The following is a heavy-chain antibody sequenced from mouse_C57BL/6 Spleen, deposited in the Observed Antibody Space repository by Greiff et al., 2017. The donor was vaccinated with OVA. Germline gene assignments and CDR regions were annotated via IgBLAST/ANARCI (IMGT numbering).Heavy chain of an antibody. CDR2: INPSSGYT. D-gene: IGHD4-1*01. CDR3: ARDGDWGFDY. CDR1: GYTFTSYT. V-gene: IGHV1-4*01. Sequence: QVQLQQSGAELARPGASVKMSCKASGYTFTSYTMHWVKQRPGQGLEWIGYINPSSGYTKYNQKFKDQATLTADKSSSTAYMQLSSLTSEDAAVYYCARDGDWGFDYWGQGTTLTVSS. J-gene: IGHJ2*01.